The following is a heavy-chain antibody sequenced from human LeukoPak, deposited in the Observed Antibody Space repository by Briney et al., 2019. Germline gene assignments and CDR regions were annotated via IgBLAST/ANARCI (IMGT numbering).Heavy chain of an antibody. V-gene: IGHV4-38-2*02. CDR2: IYHSGDT. Sequence: SETLSLTCTVSGYSISSGYYWAWIRQPPGKGLEWIGSIYHSGDTFHNPSLKSRVTISVDTSKNPFSLRMTSVTAADTAVYYCARDPGAYSSGEADCWGQGTLVIVSS. CDR3: ARDPGAYSSGEADC. J-gene: IGHJ4*02. D-gene: IGHD5-18*01. CDR1: GYSISSGYY.